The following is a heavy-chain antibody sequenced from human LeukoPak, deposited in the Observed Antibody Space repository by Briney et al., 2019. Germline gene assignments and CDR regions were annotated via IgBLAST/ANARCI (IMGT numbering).Heavy chain of an antibody. D-gene: IGHD6-25*01. J-gene: IGHJ4*02. CDR2: INQAGTGK. CDR3: ARDRRSSAGSDF. V-gene: IGHV3-7*01. CDR1: GFTFTDYW. Sequence: GGSLRLSCSASGFTFTDYWMSWVRQAPGGGLEWVANINQAGTGKYYLDSLKGRFSISRDNTRNSLFLQMHSLTGDVTAVYYCARDRRSSAGSDFWGQGTRVTVSS.